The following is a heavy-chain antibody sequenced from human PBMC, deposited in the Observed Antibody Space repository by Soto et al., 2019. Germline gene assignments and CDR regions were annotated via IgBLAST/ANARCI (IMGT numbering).Heavy chain of an antibody. CDR2: IYTSGST. D-gene: IGHD3-9*01. J-gene: IGHJ3*02. Sequence: PSETQGHPWTVSDGSSSSLYCSWIMQPAGKGLEWIGRIYTSGSTNYNPSLKSRVTMSVDTSKNQFSLKLSSVTAADTAVYYCASDRLRYFDWGAFDIWGKGTMVTVSS. V-gene: IGHV4-4*07. CDR3: ASDRLRYFDWGAFDI. CDR1: DGSSSSLY.